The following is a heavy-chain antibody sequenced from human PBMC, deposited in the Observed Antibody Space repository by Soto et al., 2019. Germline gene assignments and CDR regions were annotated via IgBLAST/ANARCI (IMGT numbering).Heavy chain of an antibody. J-gene: IGHJ4*02. CDR3: ARSSTGYGELQY. Sequence: AESLSLKCTVSGGSISSYYWNWIRQPPGKGLEWIGYIYYSGSTHYNPSLKSRVTISLDTSKNQFSLKLSSVTAADTAIYYCARSSTGYGELQYWGQGTLVTV. D-gene: IGHD4-17*01. V-gene: IGHV4-59*01. CDR2: IYYSGST. CDR1: GGSISSYY.